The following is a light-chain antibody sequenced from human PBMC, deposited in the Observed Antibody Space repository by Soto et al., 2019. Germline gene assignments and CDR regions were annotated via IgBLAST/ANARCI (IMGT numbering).Light chain of an antibody. CDR3: ETWDTLAQRV. Sequence: QPVLTQSSSASASLGSSVRLTCTLSSGPTSYSIAWHQQRPGKAPQYLVRVEGSGNYNKVSGVPDRFSGSSSGADRYLIISNLQFEDEADYYCETWDTLAQRVFGGGTKLTVL. V-gene: IGLV4-60*02. CDR2: VEGSGNY. J-gene: IGLJ3*02. CDR1: SGPTSYS.